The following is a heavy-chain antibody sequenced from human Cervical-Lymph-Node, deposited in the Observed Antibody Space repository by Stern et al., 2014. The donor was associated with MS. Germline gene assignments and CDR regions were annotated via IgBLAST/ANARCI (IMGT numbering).Heavy chain of an antibody. D-gene: IGHD1-26*01. J-gene: IGHJ3*01. Sequence: QMQLVQSGPEVKKPGASVNISCKASGYTFTRYYIHWVRQAPGQGLEWLGIINPSGGSTNYAQKVQGRVTMPRDTSTSTIYMELSSLTSEDTAVYYCARATTGAGFDLWGQGTMVTVSS. CDR1: GYTFTRYY. CDR2: INPSGGST. CDR3: ARATTGAGFDL. V-gene: IGHV1-46*01.